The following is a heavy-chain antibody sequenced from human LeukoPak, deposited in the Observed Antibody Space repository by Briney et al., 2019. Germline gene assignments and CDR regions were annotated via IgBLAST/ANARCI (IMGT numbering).Heavy chain of an antibody. CDR1: GFTFSSYA. J-gene: IGHJ2*01. CDR2: ISYDGSNK. D-gene: IGHD2-15*01. V-gene: IGHV3-30-3*01. Sequence: GSLSLSCIASGFTFSSYAMHWVRQAPGKGLEWVAIISYDGSNKYYADSVKGRFTISRDNSKNTLYLQMNSLRTEDTAVYYCAREGGYCSGGNCYSRWYFDLWGRGTLVTVSS. CDR3: AREGGYCSGGNCYSRWYFDL.